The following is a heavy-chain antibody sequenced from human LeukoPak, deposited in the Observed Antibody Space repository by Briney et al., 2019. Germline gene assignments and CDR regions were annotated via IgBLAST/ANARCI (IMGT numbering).Heavy chain of an antibody. CDR1: GFGFSSYG. Sequence: ASVKVSRKASGFGFSSYGINWVRQAPGQRLEWMGWISAYTGQTKYLQKMRGRATMTTDTSTNTAYMELRSLTSDDTAVYYCARGPGIDVAGVFDYWGKGSLVIVSS. V-gene: IGHV1-18*04. CDR2: ISAYTGQT. D-gene: IGHD6-19*01. CDR3: ARGPGIDVAGVFDY. J-gene: IGHJ4*02.